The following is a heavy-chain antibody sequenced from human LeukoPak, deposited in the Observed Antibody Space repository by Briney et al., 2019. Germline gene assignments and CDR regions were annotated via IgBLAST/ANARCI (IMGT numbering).Heavy chain of an antibody. CDR3: ARASWEYDY. D-gene: IGHD7-27*01. V-gene: IGHV4-4*09. Sequence: SETLSVTCTVSVASISVSYWSCIWQPPGEGLEWIGYIYTGGNTSYHPSLKSRVTISWDTSKNQFSLKLSSVTAADTAVYYCARASWEYDYWGQGTLVTVSS. CDR2: IYTGGNT. CDR1: VASISVSY. J-gene: IGHJ4*02.